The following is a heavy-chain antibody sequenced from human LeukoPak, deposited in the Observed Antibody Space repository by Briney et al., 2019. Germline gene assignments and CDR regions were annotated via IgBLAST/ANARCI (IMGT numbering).Heavy chain of an antibody. CDR1: GFTFSNYG. CDR2: INGRADEA. CDR3: ARGVGYGGDSDFDY. Sequence: PGGSLRLSCAASGFTFSNYGMNWVRQAPGKGLEWVSSINGRADEAHHADSVKGRFTISRDNSKNTLYLQMNRLRDEDTAVYYCARGVGYGGDSDFDYWGQGTLVTVSS. J-gene: IGHJ4*02. D-gene: IGHD4-23*01. V-gene: IGHV3-23*01.